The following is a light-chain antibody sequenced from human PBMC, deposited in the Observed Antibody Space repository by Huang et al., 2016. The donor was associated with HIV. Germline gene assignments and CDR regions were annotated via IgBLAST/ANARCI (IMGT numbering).Light chain of an antibody. Sequence: EMVMTQSPATLSVSPGERATVSCRASQSISSNLAWYQQKPGQAPRLLIYGASTRATGIPAKCSGSGSGTEFTLTISSLQSEDFAVYYCQQYNNWPPYTFGQGTKLEIK. CDR2: GAS. CDR1: QSISSN. CDR3: QQYNNWPPYT. V-gene: IGKV3-15*01. J-gene: IGKJ2*01.